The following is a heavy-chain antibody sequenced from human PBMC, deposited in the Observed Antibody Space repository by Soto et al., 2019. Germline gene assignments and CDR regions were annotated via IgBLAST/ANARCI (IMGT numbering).Heavy chain of an antibody. V-gene: IGHV4-59*08. D-gene: IGHD3-16*01. CDR3: ARHGGPSTPLRAFDI. CDR2: IFYSGST. Sequence: PSETLSLTCTVPGGSISVFYWSWIRQPPGKGLEWIGNIFYSGSTNYNPSLKSRVTMSVDTSKNQFSLKLNSVTAADTAVYYCARHGGPSTPLRAFDIWGQGTMVTVS. CDR1: GGSISVFY. J-gene: IGHJ3*02.